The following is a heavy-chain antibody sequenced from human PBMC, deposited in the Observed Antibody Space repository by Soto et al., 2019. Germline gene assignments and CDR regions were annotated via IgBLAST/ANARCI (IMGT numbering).Heavy chain of an antibody. CDR2: IYHNGNT. CDR3: ASRPTHDSVGNYKADWFDP. J-gene: IGHJ5*02. CDR1: GGSISSGGFS. D-gene: IGHD3-22*01. V-gene: IGHV4-30-2*01. Sequence: QLQLQESGSGLVKPSQTLSLTCAVSGGSISSGGFSWSWLRQPPGRGLEWIGYIYHNGNTYYNPSLKSRVTISVDRSKNQFSLKVTSVTAADTAVYYCASRPTHDSVGNYKADWFDPWGQGTLVTVSS.